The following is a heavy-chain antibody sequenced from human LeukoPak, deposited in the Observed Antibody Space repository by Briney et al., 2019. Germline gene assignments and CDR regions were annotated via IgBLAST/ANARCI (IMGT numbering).Heavy chain of an antibody. CDR1: GFTFSSYE. J-gene: IGHJ4*02. Sequence: GGSVRLSCAASGFTFSSYEMNWVRQAPGKGLEWVSYISSSGSNIYYADSVKGRSTISRDNAKNSLYLQMNSLRAEDTAVYYCAGPGGSYSSGYLYWGQGTLVTVSS. CDR2: ISSSGSNI. D-gene: IGHD3-22*01. CDR3: AGPGGSYSSGYLY. V-gene: IGHV3-48*03.